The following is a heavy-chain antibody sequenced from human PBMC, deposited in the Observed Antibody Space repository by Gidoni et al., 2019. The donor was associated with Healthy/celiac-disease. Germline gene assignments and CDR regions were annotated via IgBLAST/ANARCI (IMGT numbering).Heavy chain of an antibody. V-gene: IGHV4-30-4*01. D-gene: IGHD3-9*01. Sequence: QVQLPESGPGLVKPSQTLSLTCTVSAGSISSGDYYWSWIRQPPGKGLEWIGYIYYSGSTYYNPSLKSRVTISVDTSKNQFSLKLSSVTAADTAVYYCASNVLRYFDWLSYWGQGTLVTVSS. CDR1: AGSISSGDYY. CDR3: ASNVLRYFDWLSY. J-gene: IGHJ4*02. CDR2: IYYSGST.